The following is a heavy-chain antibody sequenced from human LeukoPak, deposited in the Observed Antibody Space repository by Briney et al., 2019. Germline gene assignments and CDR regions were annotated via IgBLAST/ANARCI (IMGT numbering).Heavy chain of an antibody. CDR3: ASSAAAGPMYYYYYYMDV. V-gene: IGHV4-34*01. Sequence: SETLSLTCAVYGGSFSGYYWSWIRQPPGKGLEWIGEINHSGSTNYNPSLKSRVTISVDTSKNQFSLKLSSVTAADTAVYYCASSAAAGPMYYYYYYMDVWGKGTTVTVSS. D-gene: IGHD6-13*01. CDR1: GGSFSGYY. CDR2: INHSGST. J-gene: IGHJ6*03.